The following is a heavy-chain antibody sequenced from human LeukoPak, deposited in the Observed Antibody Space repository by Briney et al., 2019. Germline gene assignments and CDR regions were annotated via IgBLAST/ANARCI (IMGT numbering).Heavy chain of an antibody. CDR1: GGTFSSYA. D-gene: IGHD1-7*01. J-gene: IGHJ5*02. Sequence: SVKVSCKASGGTFSSYAISWVRQAPGQGLEWMGRIIPIFGTANYAQKFQGRVTITTDESTSTAYMELSSLRSEDTAVYYCARQSITGTTESCWFDPWGQGTLVTVSS. CDR3: ARQSITGTTESCWFDP. CDR2: IIPIFGTA. V-gene: IGHV1-69*05.